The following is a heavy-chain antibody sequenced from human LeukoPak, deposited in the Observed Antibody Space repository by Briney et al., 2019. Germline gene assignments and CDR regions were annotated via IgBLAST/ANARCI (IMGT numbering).Heavy chain of an antibody. V-gene: IGHV3-64*01. J-gene: IGHJ4*02. CDR2: ISSNGGST. Sequence: GGSLRLSCAASGFTFSSYAMHWVRPAPGKGLEYGSVISSNGGSTYYANSVKGRFTISRDNSKNTLYLQMGSLRAEDMAVYYCARRGAVSGGSDYWGQGTLVTVSS. D-gene: IGHD3-16*01. CDR1: GFTFSSYA. CDR3: ARRGAVSGGSDY.